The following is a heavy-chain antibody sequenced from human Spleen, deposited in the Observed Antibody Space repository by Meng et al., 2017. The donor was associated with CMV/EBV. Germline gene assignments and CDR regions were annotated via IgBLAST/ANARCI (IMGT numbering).Heavy chain of an antibody. CDR1: GFTFSGSV. V-gene: IGHV3-73*01. CDR2: IRSKANSYAT. D-gene: IGHD3-3*01. CDR3: TRAGFWYDGMDV. Sequence: LSLTCGASGFTFSGSVMHWVRQASGKGLEWVGRIRSKANSYATAYAASVKGRFTISRDDSKSTAYLQMNSLKTEDTALYYCTRAGFWYDGMDVWGQGTTVTVSS. J-gene: IGHJ6*02.